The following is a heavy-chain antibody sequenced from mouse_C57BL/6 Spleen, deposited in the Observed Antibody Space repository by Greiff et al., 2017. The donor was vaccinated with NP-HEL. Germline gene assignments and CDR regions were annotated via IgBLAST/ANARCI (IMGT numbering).Heavy chain of an antibody. CDR3: ATIVTPYYAMDY. V-gene: IGHV1-50*01. CDR1: GYTFTSYW. J-gene: IGHJ4*01. D-gene: IGHD2-5*01. CDR2: IDPSDSYT. Sequence: QVQLQQPGAELVKPGASVKLSCKASGYTFTSYWMQWVKQRPGQGLEWIGEIDPSDSYTNYNQKFKGKATLTVDTSSSTAYMQLSSLTSEDSAVYYCATIVTPYYAMDYWGQGTSVTVSS.